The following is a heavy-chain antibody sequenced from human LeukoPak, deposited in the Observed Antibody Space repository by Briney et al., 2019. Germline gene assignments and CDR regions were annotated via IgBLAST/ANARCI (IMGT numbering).Heavy chain of an antibody. D-gene: IGHD3-10*01. CDR1: GGSVSSGSYY. CDR2: IYYTGST. V-gene: IGHV4-61*01. CDR3: ARAVMMVRGVIIGGYWFDP. J-gene: IGHJ5*02. Sequence: SETLSLTCTVSGGSVSSGSYYWTWLRQPPGKGLEGIGYIYYTGSTNYNPSPKSRVTISVDTFRNQFYLKLNSVTAADTAVYYCARAVMMVRGVIIGGYWFDPWGQGTLVTVSS.